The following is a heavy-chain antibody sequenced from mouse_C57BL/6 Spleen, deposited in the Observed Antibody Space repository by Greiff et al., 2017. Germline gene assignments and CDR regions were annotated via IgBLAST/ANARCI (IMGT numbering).Heavy chain of an antibody. D-gene: IGHD2-5*01. Sequence: EVKLVESGGGLVKPGGSLKLSCAASGFTFSDYGMHWVRQAPEKGLEWVAYISSGSSTIYYADTVKGRFTISRDNAKNTLFLQMTSLRSEDTAMYYCATAYYSNYVGFAYWGQGALGTVSA. CDR2: ISSGSSTI. CDR3: ATAYYSNYVGFAY. V-gene: IGHV5-17*01. J-gene: IGHJ3*01. CDR1: GFTFSDYG.